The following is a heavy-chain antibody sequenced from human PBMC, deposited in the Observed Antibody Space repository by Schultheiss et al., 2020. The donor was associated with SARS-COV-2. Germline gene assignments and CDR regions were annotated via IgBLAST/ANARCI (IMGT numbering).Heavy chain of an antibody. V-gene: IGHV3-30*07. CDR3: ARAGYGDYGSSAAFDI. CDR1: GFTFSSYA. J-gene: IGHJ3*02. D-gene: IGHD4-17*01. Sequence: GESLKISCAASGFTFSSYAMHWVRQAPGKGLEWVAVIWYDGSNKYYADSVKGRFTISRDNSKNTLYLQMNSLRAEDTAVYYCARAGYGDYGSSAAFDIWGQGTMVTVAS. CDR2: IWYDGSNK.